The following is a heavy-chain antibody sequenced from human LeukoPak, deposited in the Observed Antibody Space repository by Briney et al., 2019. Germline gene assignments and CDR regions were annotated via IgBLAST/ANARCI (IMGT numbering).Heavy chain of an antibody. CDR1: GFTFSSYS. CDR2: ISSSSSTI. CDR3: ARDQTHQLLNYYYYGMDV. D-gene: IGHD2-2*01. V-gene: IGHV3-48*01. J-gene: IGHJ6*02. Sequence: GGSLRLSCAASGFTFSSYSMNWVRQAPGKGLEWVSYISSSSSTIYYADSVKGRFTISRDNAKNSLYLQMNSLRAEDTAVYYCARDQTHQLLNYYYYGMDVWGQGTTVTVSS.